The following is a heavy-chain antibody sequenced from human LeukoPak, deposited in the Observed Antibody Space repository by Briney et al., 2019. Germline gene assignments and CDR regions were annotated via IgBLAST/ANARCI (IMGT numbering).Heavy chain of an antibody. Sequence: GRSLRLSCAASGFTFSSYGMHWVRHAPGQGLEWMGIINPSGGSTSYAQKFQGRVTMTRDTSTSTVYMELSSLRSEDTAVYYCASQQAYYYGSGSSAFDYWGQGTLVTVSS. CDR3: ASQQAYYYGSGSSAFDY. CDR1: GFTFSSYG. D-gene: IGHD3-10*01. J-gene: IGHJ4*02. V-gene: IGHV1-46*01. CDR2: INPSGGST.